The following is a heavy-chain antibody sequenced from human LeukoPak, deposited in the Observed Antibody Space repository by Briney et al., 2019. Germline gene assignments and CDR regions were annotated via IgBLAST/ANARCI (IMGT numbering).Heavy chain of an antibody. D-gene: IGHD5-24*01. CDR1: GLIFSTYW. V-gene: IGHV3-7*03. CDR3: AKALFPEMATIMNY. Sequence: PGGSLRLSCEVSGLIFSTYWMTWVRQAPGKGLEWVATITRDGNEKYYVDSVKGRFTISRDNAKDSLCLQMNSLRAEDTAVYYCAKALFPEMATIMNYWGQGTLVTVSS. J-gene: IGHJ4*02. CDR2: ITRDGNEK.